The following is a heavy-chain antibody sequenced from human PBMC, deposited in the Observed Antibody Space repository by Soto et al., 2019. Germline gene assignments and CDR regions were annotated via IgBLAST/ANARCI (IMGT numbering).Heavy chain of an antibody. Sequence: SETLSLTCAVYGGSFSGYYWSWIRQPPGKGLEWIGEINHSGSTNYNPSLKSRVTISVDTSKNQFSLKLSSVTAEDTAVYYCAGSLTAAGIGSYYYYGMDVWGQGTTVTVSS. CDR2: INHSGST. V-gene: IGHV4-34*01. CDR1: GGSFSGYY. D-gene: IGHD6-13*01. CDR3: AGSLTAAGIGSYYYYGMDV. J-gene: IGHJ6*02.